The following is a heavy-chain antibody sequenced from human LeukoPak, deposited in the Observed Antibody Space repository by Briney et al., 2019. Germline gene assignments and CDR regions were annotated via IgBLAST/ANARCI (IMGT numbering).Heavy chain of an antibody. J-gene: IGHJ4*02. Sequence: SETLSLTCTVSGGSINNYYWSWIRQPPGKGLEWIGYIYYTGNTNYNPSLKSRVTIPADTSKSHFSLKMSTLTAADTAVYYCARHRGSGYPYFDYWGQGTLVTVSS. CDR2: IYYTGNT. CDR3: ARHRGSGYPYFDY. CDR1: GGSINNYY. D-gene: IGHD3-22*01. V-gene: IGHV4-59*01.